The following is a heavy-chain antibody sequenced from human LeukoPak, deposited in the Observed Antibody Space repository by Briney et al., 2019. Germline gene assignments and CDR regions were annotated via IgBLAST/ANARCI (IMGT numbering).Heavy chain of an antibody. CDR2: ISSSSSYI. D-gene: IGHD5-24*01. CDR3: ARGQGGYNYAFDI. V-gene: IGHV3-21*01. J-gene: IGHJ3*02. CDR1: GFTFSSYS. Sequence: PGGSLRLSCAASGFTFSSYSMNWVRQAPGKGLEWVSSISSSSSYIYYADSVKGRFTISRDNAKNSLYLQMNSLRAEDTAVYYCARGQGGYNYAFDIWGQGTMVTVSS.